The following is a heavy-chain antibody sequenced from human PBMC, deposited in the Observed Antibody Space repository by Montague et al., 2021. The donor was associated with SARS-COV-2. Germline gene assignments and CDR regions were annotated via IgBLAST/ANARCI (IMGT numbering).Heavy chain of an antibody. CDR3: GRGSIPAPVPFDS. D-gene: IGHD2-2*01. CDR1: GGSTTSYF. CDR2: IYYTGST. J-gene: IGHJ4*02. Sequence: SETLSLTCSVSGGSTTSYFWNWVRLPPGKGLEWIGYIYYTGSTQYNPSLKSRVAISFDTSKNHFSLKVNSVTAADTAIYYCGRGSIPAPVPFDSWGRGTQVTVSS. V-gene: IGHV4-59*01.